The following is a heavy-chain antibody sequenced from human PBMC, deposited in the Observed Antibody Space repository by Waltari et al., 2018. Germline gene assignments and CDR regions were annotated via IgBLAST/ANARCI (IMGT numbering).Heavy chain of an antibody. CDR2: TSHDESHK. CDR1: GFPFSTCP. CDR3: ARDDRDGLPDYFDF. D-gene: IGHD2-8*01. Sequence: VQLVESGGGVVQPGRAPGLSCGASGFPFSTCPAHWVRQAPGKGLEWVAVTSHDESHKYYADSVKGRFTISKDNSKNTLYLQMNSLSTEDTAMYYCARDDRDGLPDYFDFWGQGTLVTVSS. J-gene: IGHJ4*02. V-gene: IGHV3-30*01.